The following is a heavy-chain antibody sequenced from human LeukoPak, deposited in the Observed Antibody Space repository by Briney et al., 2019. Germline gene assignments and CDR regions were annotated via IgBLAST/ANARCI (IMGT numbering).Heavy chain of an antibody. CDR3: AREEYSYGFGF. Sequence: SETLSLTCTVSGGSVSNYYLNWIRQPPGKGLEWIGCIYYSGSINYNPSLKSRVTISVDTSKNQFSLKLTSVTAADVAVYYCAREEYSYGFGFWGQGTLVSVSS. CDR2: IYYSGSI. J-gene: IGHJ5*01. CDR1: GGSVSNYY. D-gene: IGHD5-18*01. V-gene: IGHV4-59*02.